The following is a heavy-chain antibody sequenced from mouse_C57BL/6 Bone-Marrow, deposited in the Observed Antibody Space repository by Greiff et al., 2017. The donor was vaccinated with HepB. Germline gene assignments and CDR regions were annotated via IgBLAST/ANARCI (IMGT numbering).Heavy chain of an antibody. J-gene: IGHJ4*01. D-gene: IGHD1-1*01. CDR1: GYTFTSYT. V-gene: IGHV1-4*01. Sequence: QVQLQQSGAELARPGASVKMSCKASGYTFTSYTMHWVKQRPGQGLEWIGYINPSSGYTKYNQKFKDKATLTADKSSSTAYLQLSSLTSEDSAVYYCARNPHYYGSSTRGLDYYAMDYWGQGTSVTVSS. CDR2: INPSSGYT. CDR3: ARNPHYYGSSTRGLDYYAMDY.